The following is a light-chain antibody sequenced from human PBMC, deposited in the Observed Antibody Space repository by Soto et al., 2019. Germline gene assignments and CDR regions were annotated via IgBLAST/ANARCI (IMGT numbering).Light chain of an antibody. J-gene: IGKJ1*01. V-gene: IGKV3-20*01. CDR2: GAT. CDR3: QQYGASPET. Sequence: EIVLTQSPATLSLSPGERATLSCRASQSVSSYLAWYQQKPGQAPRLLIYGATMRTTGTPDRFSGAGSGTDFTLTVSRLEPEDFAVYYCQQYGASPETFGQGTKVDI. CDR1: QSVSSY.